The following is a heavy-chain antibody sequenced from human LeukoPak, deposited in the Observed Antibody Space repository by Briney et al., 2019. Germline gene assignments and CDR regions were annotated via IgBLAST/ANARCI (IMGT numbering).Heavy chain of an antibody. V-gene: IGHV1-18*04. Sequence: EASAKVSCKASGYTFTSYGISWVRQAPGQGLEWMGWISAYNGNTNYAQKLQGRVTMTTDTSTSTAYMELRSLRSDDTAVYYCARDPRSSWYLGERFDPWGQGTLVTVSS. CDR1: GYTFTSYG. CDR2: ISAYNGNT. CDR3: ARDPRSSWYLGERFDP. D-gene: IGHD6-13*01. J-gene: IGHJ5*02.